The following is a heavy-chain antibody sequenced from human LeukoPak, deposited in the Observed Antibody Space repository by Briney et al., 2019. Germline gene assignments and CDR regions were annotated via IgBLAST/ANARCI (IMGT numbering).Heavy chain of an antibody. Sequence: SVKVSCKASGGAFSTYAISWVRQAPGQGLEWMGGIIPIFETTNYAQKFQGRVTITADKSTSTAYMELSSLRSEDTAVYYCARGDDTIMVMHHWGQGTLVTVSS. CDR3: ARGDDTIMVMHH. CDR1: GGAFSTYA. J-gene: IGHJ5*02. CDR2: IIPIFETT. D-gene: IGHD5-18*01. V-gene: IGHV1-69*06.